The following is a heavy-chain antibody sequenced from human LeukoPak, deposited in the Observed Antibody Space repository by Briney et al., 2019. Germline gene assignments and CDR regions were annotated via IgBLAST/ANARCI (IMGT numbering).Heavy chain of an antibody. CDR1: GFTVSSNY. CDR2: IYSGGST. CDR3: ASLTGSYPYYYYGMDV. Sequence: PGGSLRLSCVVSGFTVSSNYMSWVRQAPGKGLEWVSVIYSGGSTYYADSVKGRFTIYRDNSKNTLYLQMNSLRAEDTAVYYCASLTGSYPYYYYGMDVWGQGTTVTVSS. D-gene: IGHD3-10*01. J-gene: IGHJ6*02. V-gene: IGHV3-66*01.